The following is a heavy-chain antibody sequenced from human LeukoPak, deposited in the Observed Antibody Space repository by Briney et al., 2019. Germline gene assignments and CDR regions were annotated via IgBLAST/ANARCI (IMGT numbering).Heavy chain of an antibody. Sequence: GGSLRLSCAASGFTFSSYEMNWVRQAPGKGLEWVSYISSSGNAIYYADSVKGRFTISRDNAKNSLYLQMNSLRAEDTAVYYCARSSQPYGDIVDFDYWGQGTLVTVSS. D-gene: IGHD4-17*01. J-gene: IGHJ4*02. CDR2: ISSSGNAI. CDR3: ARSSQPYGDIVDFDY. CDR1: GFTFSSYE. V-gene: IGHV3-48*03.